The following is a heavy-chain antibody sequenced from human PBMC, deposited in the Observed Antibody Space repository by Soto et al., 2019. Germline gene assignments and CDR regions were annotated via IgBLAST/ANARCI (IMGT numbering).Heavy chain of an antibody. J-gene: IGHJ4*02. CDR2: ISNDGNDE. V-gene: IGHV3-30*18. Sequence: QVQVVESGGGVVQPGRSLRLSCEASGFTFSNYGMHWVRQAPGKGLEWVAVISNDGNDEYYIDSVKGRFTISRDNSKNTPYLQMYTLKTEDTAMYSCAKDIKNGRNRLGADYWGRGTLVTVSS. D-gene: IGHD3-16*01. CDR3: AKDIKNGRNRLGADY. CDR1: GFTFSNYG.